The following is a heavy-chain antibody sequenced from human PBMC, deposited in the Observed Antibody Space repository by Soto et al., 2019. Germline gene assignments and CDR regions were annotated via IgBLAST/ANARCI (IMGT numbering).Heavy chain of an antibody. CDR2: IDPSGNGT. Sequence: QVQLVQSGAEVKKPGASVKVSCKTSGHTLINYYMHWVRQAPGQGLDWLGKIDPSGNGTSYAERFQGRITLTSDTSTKTVYVELSSLRSEDTAIYYCAINYYDSSGDLYWGQGTLVTVSS. D-gene: IGHD3-22*01. CDR1: GHTLINYY. CDR3: AINYYDSSGDLY. J-gene: IGHJ4*02. V-gene: IGHV1-46*01.